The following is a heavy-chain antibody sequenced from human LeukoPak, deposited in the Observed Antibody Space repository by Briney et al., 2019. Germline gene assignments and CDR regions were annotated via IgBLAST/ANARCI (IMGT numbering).Heavy chain of an antibody. Sequence: GASVKVSCKASGYTFASYDIDWVRQAPGHGLEWRGWMNPDSGNREYAQKFRGRFTMTMNTSTSTAYMELSNLRFEDTAVYYCAKRPIAAADNDAFDIWGQGTMVTVSS. V-gene: IGHV1-8*01. CDR3: AKRPIAAADNDAFDI. CDR1: GYTFASYD. J-gene: IGHJ3*02. CDR2: MNPDSGNR. D-gene: IGHD6-13*01.